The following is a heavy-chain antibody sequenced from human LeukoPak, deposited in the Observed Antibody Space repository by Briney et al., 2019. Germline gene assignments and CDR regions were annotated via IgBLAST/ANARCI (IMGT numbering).Heavy chain of an antibody. J-gene: IGHJ4*02. CDR3: ARGLLTGVR. Sequence: GGSLRLSCAASGFTFSDYYMTWIRQAPGKGLEWVSYTTNTGNTIYYADSVKGRFTISRDNAKNSLYLQMNSLRVEDTAVYYCARGLLTGVRRGQGTLVTVSS. V-gene: IGHV3-11*01. CDR2: TTNTGNTI. D-gene: IGHD7-27*01. CDR1: GFTFSDYY.